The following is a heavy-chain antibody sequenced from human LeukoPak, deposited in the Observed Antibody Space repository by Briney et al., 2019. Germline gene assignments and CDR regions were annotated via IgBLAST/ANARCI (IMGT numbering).Heavy chain of an antibody. CDR3: ATAGSRYDFWSGYYPYYYGMDV. CDR2: ISGSGGST. V-gene: IGHV3-23*01. Sequence: GGSLRLSCAASGFTFSSYAMSWVRQALGKGLEWVSAISGSGGSTYYADSVKGRFTISRDNSKNTLYLQMNSLRAEDTAVYYCATAGSRYDFWSGYYPYYYGMDVWGQGTTVTVSS. J-gene: IGHJ6*02. D-gene: IGHD3-3*01. CDR1: GFTFSSYA.